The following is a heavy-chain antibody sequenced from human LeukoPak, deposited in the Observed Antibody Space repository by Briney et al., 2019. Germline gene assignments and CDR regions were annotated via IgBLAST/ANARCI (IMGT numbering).Heavy chain of an antibody. V-gene: IGHV1-2*02. D-gene: IGHD5-24*01. Sequence: ASVKVSCKASGYTFTGYYMHWVRQAPGQGLEWMGWINPNSGGTNYAQKLQGRVTMTTDTSTSTAYMELRSLRAEDTAVYYCATTQAQRWLPGDYWGQGTLVTVSS. CDR3: ATTQAQRWLPGDY. J-gene: IGHJ4*02. CDR2: INPNSGGT. CDR1: GYTFTGYY.